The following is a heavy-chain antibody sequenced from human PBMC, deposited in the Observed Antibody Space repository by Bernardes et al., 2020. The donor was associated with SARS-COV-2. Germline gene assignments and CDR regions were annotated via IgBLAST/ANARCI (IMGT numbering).Heavy chain of an antibody. J-gene: IGHJ4*02. D-gene: IGHD3-22*01. CDR3: AREDINTNSFDY. CDR1: GFTVSSNY. Sequence: GGSLRLSCAASGFTVSSNYLSWVRQAPGKGLEWVSVIYSGGSKYYADSVKGRFTISRDNAKNSLFLQMNSLRAADTAVYYCAREDINTNSFDYWGQGTPVTVSS. CDR2: IYSGGSK. V-gene: IGHV3-53*01.